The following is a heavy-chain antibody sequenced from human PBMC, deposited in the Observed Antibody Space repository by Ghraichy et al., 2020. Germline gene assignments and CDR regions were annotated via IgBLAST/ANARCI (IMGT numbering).Heavy chain of an antibody. D-gene: IGHD2-15*01. V-gene: IGHV4-34*01. CDR1: GGSFSGYY. CDR2: INHSGST. Sequence: SETLSLTCAVYGGSFSGYYWSWIRQPPGKGLEWIGEINHSGSTNYNPSLKSRVTISVDTSKNQFSLKLSSVTAADTAVYYCARGGLILVVVAATHPKGSWFDPWGQGTLVTVSS. J-gene: IGHJ5*02. CDR3: ARGGLILVVVAATHPKGSWFDP.